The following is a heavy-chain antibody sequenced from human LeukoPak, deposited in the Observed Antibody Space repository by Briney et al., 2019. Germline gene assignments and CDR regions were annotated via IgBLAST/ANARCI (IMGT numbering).Heavy chain of an antibody. Sequence: SETLSLTCTVSGGSISSSSYYWGWIRQPRGKGLEWIGSIYYSGSTYYNPSLKSRVTISVDTSKNQFSLKLSSVTAADTAVYYCARDHGTPMTPNNWFDPWGQGTLVTVSS. D-gene: IGHD3-22*01. CDR1: GGSISSSSYY. J-gene: IGHJ5*02. V-gene: IGHV4-39*07. CDR2: IYYSGST. CDR3: ARDHGTPMTPNNWFDP.